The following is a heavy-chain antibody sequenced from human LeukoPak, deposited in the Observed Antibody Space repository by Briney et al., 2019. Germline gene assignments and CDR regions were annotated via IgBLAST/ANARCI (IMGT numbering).Heavy chain of an antibody. V-gene: IGHV1-2*02. CDR3: TREDY. Sequence: GASVKVSCKASGYTFTGYYTHWMRQAPGQGLEWMGWISPKSGDTQYAQKFQGRVTMTRDTSISTAYMEVNRLTSDDTAVYYCTREDYWGQGTLVTVSS. CDR2: ISPKSGDT. CDR1: GYTFTGYY. J-gene: IGHJ4*02.